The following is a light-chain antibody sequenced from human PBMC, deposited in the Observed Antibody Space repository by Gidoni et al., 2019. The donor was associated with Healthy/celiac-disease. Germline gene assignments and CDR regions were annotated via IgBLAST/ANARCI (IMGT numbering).Light chain of an antibody. CDR1: QSVSSY. CDR2: DAS. Sequence: DIVLTQSPATLSLSPGERATLSCRASQSVSSYLAWYQQKPGQAPRLLIYDASNRATGIPARFSGSGSGTDFTLTIRSLEPEDFAVYYCQQRSNFGPGTKVDIK. J-gene: IGKJ3*01. CDR3: QQRSN. V-gene: IGKV3-11*01.